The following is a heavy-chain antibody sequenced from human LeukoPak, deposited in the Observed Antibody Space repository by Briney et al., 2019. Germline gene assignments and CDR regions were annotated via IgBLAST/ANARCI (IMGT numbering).Heavy chain of an antibody. V-gene: IGHV3-30-3*01. J-gene: IGHJ6*02. D-gene: IGHD3-10*01. CDR1: GFTFSSYA. Sequence: GGSLRLSCAASGFTFSSYAMHWVRQAPGKGLEWVAVISYDGSNKYYADSVKGRFTISRDNSKNTLYLQMNSLRAGDTAVYYCARVKKGSGVPWPYYYGMDVWGQGTTVTVSS. CDR3: ARVKKGSGVPWPYYYGMDV. CDR2: ISYDGSNK.